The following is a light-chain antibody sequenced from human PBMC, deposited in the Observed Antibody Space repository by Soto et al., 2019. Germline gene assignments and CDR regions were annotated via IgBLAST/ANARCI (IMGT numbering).Light chain of an antibody. CDR1: SSNVGNKY. V-gene: IGLV1-51*01. CDR2: EDY. J-gene: IGLJ7*01. Sequence: QSVLTQPPSVSAAPGQSVTISCSGSSSNVGNKYVSWYQQVPGTAPKLLIYEDYKRPSGIPDRFSGSKSGTSATLGITGLQTGDEADYYCETLDSILNIAVSGGGTQLTVL. CDR3: ETLDSILNIAV.